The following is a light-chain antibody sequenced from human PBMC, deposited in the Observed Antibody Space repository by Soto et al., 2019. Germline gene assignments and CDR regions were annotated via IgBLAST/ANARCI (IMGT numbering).Light chain of an antibody. V-gene: IGKV3-15*01. CDR3: EPYNNWPWT. CDR2: GAS. J-gene: IGKJ1*01. Sequence: ESVMPRSAATLSVSPGERATLSCRASQGVNSNLAWYQQKLGQAPRVLIYGASTRATGIPARFSGSGSGTEFTLSIRCLQSEEFAVYYCEPYNNWPWTFGQGTKVDIK. CDR1: QGVNSN.